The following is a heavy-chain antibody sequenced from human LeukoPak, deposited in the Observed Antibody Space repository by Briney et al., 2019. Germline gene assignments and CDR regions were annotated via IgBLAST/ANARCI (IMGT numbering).Heavy chain of an antibody. V-gene: IGHV4-34*01. D-gene: IGHD1-1*01. J-gene: IGHJ5*02. CDR2: INHSGST. CDR1: GGSISSYY. CDR3: ARGEGRNWNNWFDP. Sequence: PSETLSLTCTVSGGSISSYYWSWIRQPPGKGLEWIGEINHSGSTNYNPSLKSRVTISVDTSKNQFSLKLSSVTAADTAVYYCARGEGRNWNNWFDPWGQGTLVTVSS.